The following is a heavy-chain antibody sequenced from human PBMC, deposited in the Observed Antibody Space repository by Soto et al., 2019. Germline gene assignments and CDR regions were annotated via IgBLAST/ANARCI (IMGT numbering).Heavy chain of an antibody. V-gene: IGHV3-73*01. CDR2: IRSKANSYAT. Sequence: VSLRLSGAASGFTFSGSAMHWVRQASGKGLEWVGRIRSKANSYATAYAASVKGRFTISRDDSKNTAYLQMNSLKTEDTAVYYCTRHGFSSGDDYWGQGTLVTVSS. CDR3: TRHGFSSGDDY. J-gene: IGHJ4*02. CDR1: GFTFSGSA. D-gene: IGHD3-22*01.